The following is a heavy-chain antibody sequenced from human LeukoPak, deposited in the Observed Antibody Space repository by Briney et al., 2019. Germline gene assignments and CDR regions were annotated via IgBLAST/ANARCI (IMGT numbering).Heavy chain of an antibody. CDR2: IDPSDSYS. CDR1: GCSFTSYW. J-gene: IGHJ3*02. V-gene: IGHV5-10-1*01. CDR3: ARLVGGVGASRRAFDI. Sequence: GESLRISCKGSGCSFTSYWISWVRQMPGKGLEWMGRIDPSDSYSNYSPSFQGHVTISADKSISTAYLQWSSLKASDTARYYCARLVGGVGASRRAFDIWGQGTMVTVSS. D-gene: IGHD1-26*01.